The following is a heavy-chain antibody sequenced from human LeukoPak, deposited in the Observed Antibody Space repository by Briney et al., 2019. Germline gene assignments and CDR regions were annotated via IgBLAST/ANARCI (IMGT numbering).Heavy chain of an antibody. V-gene: IGHV3-33*01. D-gene: IGHD6-19*01. CDR3: ARDQEAVAVDYDAFDI. CDR2: IWYDGSNK. Sequence: PGRSLRLSCAASGFTFSSYGMHWVRQAPGKGLEWVAVIWYDGSNKYYAGSVKGRFTISRDNSKNTLYLQMNSLRAEDTAVYYCARDQEAVAVDYDAFDIWGQGTMVTVSS. J-gene: IGHJ3*02. CDR1: GFTFSSYG.